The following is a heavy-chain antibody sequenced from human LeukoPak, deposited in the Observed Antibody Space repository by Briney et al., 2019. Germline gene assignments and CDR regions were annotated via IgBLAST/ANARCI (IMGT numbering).Heavy chain of an antibody. D-gene: IGHD3-3*01. J-gene: IGHJ4*02. Sequence: GGSLRLSCAASGFTFSDYYMSWIRQAPGKGLEWVSYISNSGNTIYYADSVKGRFTISRDNAENSLYLQMSSLRAEDTAVYYCAKAWSGPDLDYWGQGTLVTVSS. CDR2: ISNSGNTI. CDR3: AKAWSGPDLDY. CDR1: GFTFSDYY. V-gene: IGHV3-11*04.